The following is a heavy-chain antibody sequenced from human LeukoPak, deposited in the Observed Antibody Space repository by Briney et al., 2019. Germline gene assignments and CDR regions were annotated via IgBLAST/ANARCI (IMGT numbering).Heavy chain of an antibody. CDR2: IYSGGST. J-gene: IGHJ1*01. D-gene: IGHD4-17*01. CDR3: TTDLLTTVTTPEYFQH. Sequence: GGSLRLSCAASGFTVSSNYMSWVRQAPGKGLEWVSVIYSGGSTYYADSVKGRFTISRDNSKNTLYLQMNSLKTEDTAVYYCTTDLLTTVTTPEYFQHWGQGTLVTVSS. CDR1: GFTVSSNY. V-gene: IGHV3-53*01.